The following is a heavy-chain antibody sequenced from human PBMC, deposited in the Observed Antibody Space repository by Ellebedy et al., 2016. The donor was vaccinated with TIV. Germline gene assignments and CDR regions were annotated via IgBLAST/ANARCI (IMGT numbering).Heavy chain of an antibody. V-gene: IGHV3-23*01. CDR2: ISGSGGST. D-gene: IGHD6-13*01. CDR1: GFTFSSYA. J-gene: IGHJ3*02. CDR3: VKDLSWYSSSWYYGAFDI. Sequence: GGSLRLXXAASGFTFSSYAMSWVRQAPGKGLEWVSAISGSGGSTYYADSVKGRFTISRDNSKNTLYLQMSSLRAEDTAVYYCVKDLSWYSSSWYYGAFDIWGQGTMVTVSS.